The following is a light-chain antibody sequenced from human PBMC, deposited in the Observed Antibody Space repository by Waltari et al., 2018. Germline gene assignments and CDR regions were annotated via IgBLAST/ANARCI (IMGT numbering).Light chain of an antibody. CDR3: QSYDTSLRAWL. CDR1: RSNLGTGYD. CDR2: GIN. J-gene: IGLJ3*02. Sequence: QPVLTQPPSVSGAPGQSVTISCTGSRSNLGTGYDVHWYQPLPGTPPKLLIFGINNRPSGVHHRFSGFRSGTSASLSITGLQIDDEAKYYGQSYDTSLRAWLFGGGTELTVL. V-gene: IGLV1-40*01.